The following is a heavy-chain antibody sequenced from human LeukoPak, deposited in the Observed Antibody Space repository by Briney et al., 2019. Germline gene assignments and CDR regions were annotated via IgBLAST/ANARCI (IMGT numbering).Heavy chain of an antibody. D-gene: IGHD6-6*01. CDR2: ISGSGGST. CDR3: AKDWSSSSVGRFDY. CDR1: GFTFSSYA. Sequence: PGGSLRLSCAASGFTFSSYAMSWVRQAPGKGLEWVSAISGSGGSTYYADSVKGRFTISRDNSKNTLHLQMNSLRAEDTAVYYCAKDWSSSSVGRFDYWGQGTLVTVSS. V-gene: IGHV3-23*01. J-gene: IGHJ4*02.